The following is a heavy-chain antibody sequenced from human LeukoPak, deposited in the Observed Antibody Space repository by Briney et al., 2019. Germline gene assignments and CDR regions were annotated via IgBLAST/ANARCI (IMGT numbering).Heavy chain of an antibody. D-gene: IGHD4-11*01. CDR2: IYYSGST. Sequence: SETLSLTCTVSGGSISSSSYYWGWIRQPPGKGLEWIGSIYYSGSTYYNPSLKSRVTISVDTSKNQFSLKLSSVTAADTAVYYCARGPMTTVTTWFDPWGQGTLVTVSS. J-gene: IGHJ5*02. CDR1: GGSISSSSYY. V-gene: IGHV4-39*07. CDR3: ARGPMTTVTTWFDP.